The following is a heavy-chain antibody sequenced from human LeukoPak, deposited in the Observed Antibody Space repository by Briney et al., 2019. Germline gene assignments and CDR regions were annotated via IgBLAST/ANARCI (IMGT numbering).Heavy chain of an antibody. D-gene: IGHD3-10*01. CDR1: GFTFSIYG. J-gene: IGHJ6*02. Sequence: GGSLRLSCAASGFTFSIYGMHWVRQAPGKGLEWVAVISYDGSNKYYADSVKGRFTISRDNSKNTLYLQMNSLRAEDTAVYYCAKDLDNGSGTRYYYYGMDVWGQGTTVTVSS. CDR3: AKDLDNGSGTRYYYYGMDV. V-gene: IGHV3-30*18. CDR2: ISYDGSNK.